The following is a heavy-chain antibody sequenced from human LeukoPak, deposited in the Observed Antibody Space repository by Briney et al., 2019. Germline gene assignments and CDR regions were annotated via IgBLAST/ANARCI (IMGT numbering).Heavy chain of an antibody. V-gene: IGHV3-7*01. CDR2: IKQDGSEK. CDR3: ARSGYCSSTSCYTLDY. J-gene: IGHJ4*02. D-gene: IGHD2-2*02. CDR1: GFTFSSYW. Sequence: GGSLRLSCAASGFTFSSYWMSWVRQAPGKGLEWVANIKQDGSEKYYVDSVKGRFTISRDNAKNSLYLQMNSLRAEDTAVYYCARSGYCSSTSCYTLDYWGQGTLVTVSS.